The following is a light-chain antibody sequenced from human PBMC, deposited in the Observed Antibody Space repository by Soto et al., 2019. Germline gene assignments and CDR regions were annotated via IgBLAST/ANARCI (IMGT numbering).Light chain of an antibody. CDR3: QQSNFFPWT. V-gene: IGKV1-39*01. J-gene: IGKJ1*01. CDR1: QTISNY. Sequence: DVQMTQSPSSLFSSIGDRVTITFRASQTISNYLNWYRQKPGKAPELLIYAASSLHSGVPSRFSGSGSGTDFTLTISSLQPEDFATYSCQQSNFFPWTFGQGTKVHIK. CDR2: AAS.